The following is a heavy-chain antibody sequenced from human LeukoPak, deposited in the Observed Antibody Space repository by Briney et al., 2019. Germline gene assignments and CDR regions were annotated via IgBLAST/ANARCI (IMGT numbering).Heavy chain of an antibody. J-gene: IGHJ6*04. CDR3: ARDGGRSSSWYGVDV. Sequence: PSETLSLTCTVSGGSLSSSSYYWGWIRQPPGKGLEWIGSIYYSGSTYYNPSLKSRVTISVDTSKNQFSLKLSSVTAADTAVYYCARDGGRSSSWYGVDVWGKGTTVTVSS. CDR2: IYYSGST. CDR1: GGSLSSSSYY. V-gene: IGHV4-39*07. D-gene: IGHD6-13*01.